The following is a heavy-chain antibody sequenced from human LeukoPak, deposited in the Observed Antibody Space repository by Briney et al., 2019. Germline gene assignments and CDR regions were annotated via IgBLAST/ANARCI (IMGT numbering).Heavy chain of an antibody. CDR3: AREVRPRVGAIMPFDY. D-gene: IGHD1-26*01. CDR1: GYTFTSYG. Sequence: GASVKLSCKASGYTFTSYGITWVRQAPGQGLEWMGCISTYKGNTDYAHKVQGRVTITTDTSTNTAYMELSSLRSDDTAVYYSAREVRPRVGAIMPFDYWGREPWSPSPQ. V-gene: IGHV1-18*01. J-gene: IGHJ4*02. CDR2: ISTYKGNT.